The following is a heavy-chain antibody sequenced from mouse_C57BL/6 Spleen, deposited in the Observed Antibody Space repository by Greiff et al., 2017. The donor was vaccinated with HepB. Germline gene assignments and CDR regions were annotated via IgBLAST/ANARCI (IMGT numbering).Heavy chain of an antibody. D-gene: IGHD2-4*01. CDR3: ARSGDYDWFAY. V-gene: IGHV1-81*01. CDR1: GYTFTSYG. Sequence: QVQLKESGAELARPGASVKLSCKASGYTFTSYGISWVKQRTGQGLEWIGEIYPRSGNTYYNEKFKGKATLTADKSSSTAYMELCSLTSEDSAVYFCARSGDYDWFAYWGQGTLVTVSA. J-gene: IGHJ3*01. CDR2: IYPRSGNT.